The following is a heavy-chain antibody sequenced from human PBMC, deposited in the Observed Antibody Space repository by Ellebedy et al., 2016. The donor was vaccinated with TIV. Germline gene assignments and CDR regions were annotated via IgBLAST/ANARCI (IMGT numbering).Heavy chain of an antibody. J-gene: IGHJ6*02. CDR1: GFTFDDYA. CDR2: ISWNSGSI. D-gene: IGHD5-18*01. CDR3: ARVSVTGMVIHYYGMDV. Sequence: GGSLRLSCAASGFTFDDYAMHWVRQAPGKGLEWVSGISWNSGSIGYADSVKGRFTISRDNAKNSLYLQMNSLRAEDTAVYYCARVSVTGMVIHYYGMDVWGQGTTVTVSS. V-gene: IGHV3-9*01.